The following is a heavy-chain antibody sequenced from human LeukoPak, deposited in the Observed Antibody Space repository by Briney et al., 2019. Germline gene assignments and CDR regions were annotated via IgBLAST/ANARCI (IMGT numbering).Heavy chain of an antibody. V-gene: IGHV3-21*01. Sequence: PGGSLRLSCAASGFTFSSYSMNWVRQAPGKGLEWVSSISSSSSYIYYADSVKGRFTISRDNAKNSLYLQMNSLRAEDTAVYYCARDYPTPLWFGESENFDYWGQGTLVTVSS. CDR1: GFTFSSYS. D-gene: IGHD3-10*01. J-gene: IGHJ4*02. CDR2: ISSSSSYI. CDR3: ARDYPTPLWFGESENFDY.